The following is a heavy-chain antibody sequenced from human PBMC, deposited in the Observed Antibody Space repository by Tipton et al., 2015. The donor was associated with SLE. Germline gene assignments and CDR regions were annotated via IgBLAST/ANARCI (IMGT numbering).Heavy chain of an antibody. D-gene: IGHD5-18*01. V-gene: IGHV4-38-2*01. CDR1: GYSISSGYY. CDR3: ASSRGYPSAFDI. J-gene: IGHJ3*02. CDR2: IYHSGST. Sequence: TLSLTCAVSGYSISSGYYWGWLRQPPGKGLDWIGSIYHSGSTYSNPSLESRVTISVDTSTNQFSLRLSSVTAADTAVYYCASSRGYPSAFDIWGQGTMVTVSS.